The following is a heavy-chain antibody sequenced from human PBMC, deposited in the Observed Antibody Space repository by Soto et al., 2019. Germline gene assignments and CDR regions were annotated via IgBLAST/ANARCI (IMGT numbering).Heavy chain of an antibody. D-gene: IGHD3-9*01. CDR1: GFTVSSNY. V-gene: IGHV3-53*01. CDR2: IYSGGST. J-gene: IGHJ6*02. CDR3: ARELRYNFASGVPRGYGMDV. Sequence: GGSLRLSCAASGFTVSSNYMSWVRQAPGKGLEWVSVIYSGGSTYYADSVKGRFTISRDNSKNTLYLQMNSLRAEDTAVYYCARELRYNFASGVPRGYGMDVWGQGTTVTVSS.